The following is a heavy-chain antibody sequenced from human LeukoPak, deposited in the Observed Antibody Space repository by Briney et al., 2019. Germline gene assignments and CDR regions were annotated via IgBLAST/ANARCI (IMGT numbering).Heavy chain of an antibody. Sequence: ASVKVSCKASGYTFTSYDINWVRQATGQGLEWMGWMNPNSGNTGYAQKFQGRVTITRDTSASTAYMELSSLRSEDTAVYYCARGKLTVIYNWFDPWGQGTLVTVSS. CDR1: GYTFTSYD. CDR2: MNPNSGNT. D-gene: IGHD2-21*01. V-gene: IGHV1-8*03. J-gene: IGHJ5*02. CDR3: ARGKLTVIYNWFDP.